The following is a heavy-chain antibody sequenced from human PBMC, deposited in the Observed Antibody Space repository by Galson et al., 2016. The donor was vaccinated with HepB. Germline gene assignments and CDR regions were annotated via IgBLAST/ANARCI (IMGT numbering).Heavy chain of an antibody. D-gene: IGHD2-2*01. V-gene: IGHV1-3*01. Sequence: SVKVSCKASGYSFTSSAMQWVRQAPGQRLEWMGWINAGNGNTKYSQKFQGRVTITRDTSAGTAYMELSSLRSEDTAVYYCASGGYCSSTSCYDPPGYYYGMDVWGQGTTVTVSS. CDR3: ASGGYCSSTSCYDPPGYYYGMDV. J-gene: IGHJ6*02. CDR1: GYSFTSSA. CDR2: INAGNGNT.